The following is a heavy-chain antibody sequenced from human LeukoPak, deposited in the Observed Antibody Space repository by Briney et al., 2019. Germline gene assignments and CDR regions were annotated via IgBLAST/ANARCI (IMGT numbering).Heavy chain of an antibody. CDR3: ARGYCSSTSCYRYYYGMDV. CDR2: ISGSGGST. Sequence: PGGSLRLSCAASGFTFSSYAMSWVRQAPGKGLEWVSAISGSGGSTYYADSVKGRFTISRDNSKNTLYLQMNSLRAEDTAVYYCARGYCSSTSCYRYYYGMDVWGQGTTVTASS. CDR1: GFTFSSYA. J-gene: IGHJ6*02. V-gene: IGHV3-23*01. D-gene: IGHD2-2*01.